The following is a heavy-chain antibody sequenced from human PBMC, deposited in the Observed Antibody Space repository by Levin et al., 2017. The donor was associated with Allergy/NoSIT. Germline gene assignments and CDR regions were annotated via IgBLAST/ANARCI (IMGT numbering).Heavy chain of an antibody. CDR1: GFSLSTSGVG. D-gene: IGHD3-22*01. CDR3: AHRVPPSSYYYDSSGYFDY. V-gene: IGHV2-5*01. CDR2: IYWNDDK. Sequence: SGPTLVKPTQTLTLTCTFSGFSLSTSGVGVGWIRQPPGKALEWLALIYWNDDKRYSPSLKSRLTITKDTSKNQVVLTMTNMDPVDTATYYCAHRVPPSSYYYDSSGYFDYWGQGTLVTVSS. J-gene: IGHJ4*02.